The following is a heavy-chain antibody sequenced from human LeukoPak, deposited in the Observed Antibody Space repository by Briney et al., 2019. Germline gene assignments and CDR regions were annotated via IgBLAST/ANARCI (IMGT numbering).Heavy chain of an antibody. Sequence: GGSLRLSCAASGFTFSSYGMDWVRQAPGKGLEWVAVIWYDGSNKYYADSVKGRFTISRDNSKNTLYLQMNSLRAEDTAVYYCARDLLGWLPFNTYYYYGMDVWGQGTTVTVSS. CDR2: IWYDGSNK. D-gene: IGHD5-24*01. V-gene: IGHV3-33*01. J-gene: IGHJ6*02. CDR3: ARDLLGWLPFNTYYYYGMDV. CDR1: GFTFSSYG.